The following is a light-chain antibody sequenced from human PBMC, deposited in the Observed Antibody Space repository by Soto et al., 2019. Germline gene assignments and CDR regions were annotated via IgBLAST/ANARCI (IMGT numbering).Light chain of an antibody. J-gene: IGLJ3*02. Sequence: QSALTQPPSASGSPGQSVTISCTGTSSDVSDVGNHNYVSWYQQHPGKAPKLMIYDVSKRPSGVPDRFSGSKSGNTASLTVSGLQAEDEADYYCSSYAGSKGGVFGGGTKLTVL. CDR2: DVS. V-gene: IGLV2-8*01. CDR3: SSYAGSKGGV. CDR1: SSDVSDVGNHNY.